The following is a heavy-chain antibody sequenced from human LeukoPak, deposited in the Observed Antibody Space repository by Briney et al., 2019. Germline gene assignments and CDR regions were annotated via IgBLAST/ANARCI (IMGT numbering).Heavy chain of an antibody. J-gene: IGHJ4*02. Sequence: PGGSLRLSCAASGFTFSSYAMHWVRQAPGKGLEWVAVISYDGSNKYYADSVKGRFTISRDNAKNSLYLQMNSLRAEDTDVYYCARDTERWLLPNFDYWGQGTLVTVSS. V-gene: IGHV3-30-3*01. CDR1: GFTFSSYA. CDR2: ISYDGSNK. CDR3: ARDTERWLLPNFDY. D-gene: IGHD3-22*01.